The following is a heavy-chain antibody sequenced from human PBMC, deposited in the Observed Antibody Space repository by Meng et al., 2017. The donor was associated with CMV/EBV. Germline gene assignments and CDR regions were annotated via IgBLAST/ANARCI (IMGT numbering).Heavy chain of an antibody. Sequence: GGSGSSGSYYWSWIRQPTGKGLEWIGYIYYSGSTNYNHALKSRVTISVDTSKNQFSLKLSSVTAADTAVYYCARSPSQQPYNWFDPWGQGTLVTVSS. D-gene: IGHD6-13*01. J-gene: IGHJ5*02. CDR1: GGSGSSGSYY. CDR3: ARSPSQQPYNWFDP. CDR2: IYYSGST. V-gene: IGHV4-61*01.